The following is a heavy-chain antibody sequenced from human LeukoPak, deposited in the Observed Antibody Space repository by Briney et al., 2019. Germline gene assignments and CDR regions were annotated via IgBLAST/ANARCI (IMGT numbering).Heavy chain of an antibody. J-gene: IGHJ6*03. Sequence: SETLSLTYTVCGGSISSYYWSWLGQPAGKGLEWIGRIYTSGSTNYNPSLKSRVTMSVDTSKNQFSLKLSSVTAADTAVYYCARGGSSSAYYYYYMDVWGKGTTVTVSS. V-gene: IGHV4-4*07. CDR2: IYTSGST. CDR1: GGSISSYY. CDR3: ARGGSSSAYYYYYMDV. D-gene: IGHD6-6*01.